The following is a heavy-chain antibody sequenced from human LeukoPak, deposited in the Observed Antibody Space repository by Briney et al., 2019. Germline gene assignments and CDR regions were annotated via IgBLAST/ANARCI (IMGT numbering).Heavy chain of an antibody. J-gene: IGHJ4*02. CDR3: ARGGHGSESYSVGPLGY. Sequence: GGSLRLSCAASGFTFSRYSTNWVRQAPGKGLEWVSSISSISGYIYYADSVKGRFTSSRDNAKNSLNLQMNSLRAEDTAVYYCARGGHGSESYSVGPLGYWGQGTLVTVSS. D-gene: IGHD3-10*01. V-gene: IGHV3-21*01. CDR2: ISSISGYI. CDR1: GFTFSRYS.